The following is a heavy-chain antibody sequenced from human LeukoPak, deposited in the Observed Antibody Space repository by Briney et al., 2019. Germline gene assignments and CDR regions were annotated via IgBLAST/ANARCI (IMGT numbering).Heavy chain of an antibody. D-gene: IGHD4-17*01. Sequence: GGSLRLSCAASGFTFNSYEMNWVRQAPGKGLEWVSYISSSGSTIYYADSVKGRFTISRDNAKNSLYLQMNSLRAEDTAVYYCARGQADYGDYVLDWGQGSLVTVSS. J-gene: IGHJ4*02. CDR3: ARGQADYGDYVLD. V-gene: IGHV3-48*03. CDR1: GFTFNSYE. CDR2: ISSSGSTI.